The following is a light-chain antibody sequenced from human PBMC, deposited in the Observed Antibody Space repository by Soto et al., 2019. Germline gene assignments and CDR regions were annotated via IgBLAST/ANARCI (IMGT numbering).Light chain of an antibody. Sequence: DIQITQSPSSLSASVGDRVTITCRASQSISSYLNWYQQRPGKAPKLLIYAASSLQSGVPSRFSGSGSGTDFTLTISSLQPEDFATYYCQQTYSTPRTFCGGTMRDIK. J-gene: IGKJ4*01. CDR1: QSISSY. V-gene: IGKV1-39*01. CDR2: AAS. CDR3: QQTYSTPRT.